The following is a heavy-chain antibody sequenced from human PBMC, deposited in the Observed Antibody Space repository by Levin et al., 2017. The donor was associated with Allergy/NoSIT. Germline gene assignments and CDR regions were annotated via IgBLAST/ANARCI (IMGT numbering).Heavy chain of an antibody. Sequence: GESLKISCKAFGYTFINSYMHWVRRAPGQGLEWMGIINPRGGSPHYAEKFQGRVTMTWDTSTSTVYMEMRRLRSEDTAVYYCARGISPMTAVTRGGNSLDSWGQGALVVVSS. CDR2: INPRGGSP. CDR1: GYTFINSY. CDR3: ARGISPMTAVTRGGNSLDS. J-gene: IGHJ1*01. D-gene: IGHD4-23*01. V-gene: IGHV1-46*01.